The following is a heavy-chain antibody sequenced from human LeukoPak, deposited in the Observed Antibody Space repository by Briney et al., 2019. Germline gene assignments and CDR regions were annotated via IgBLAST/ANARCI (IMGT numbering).Heavy chain of an antibody. V-gene: IGHV4-39*07. J-gene: IGHJ2*01. D-gene: IGHD2-21*02. CDR2: INHSGST. Sequence: PSETLSLTCTVSGGSISSGDYYWSWIRQPPGKGLEWIGEINHSGSTNYNPSLKSRVTISVDTSKNQFSLKLSSVTAADTAVYYCARAPPPSYCGGDCEQWYFDLWGRGTLVTVSS. CDR3: ARAPPPSYCGGDCEQWYFDL. CDR1: GGSISSGDYY.